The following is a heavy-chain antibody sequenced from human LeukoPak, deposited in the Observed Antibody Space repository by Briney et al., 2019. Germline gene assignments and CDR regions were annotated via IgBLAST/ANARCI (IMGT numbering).Heavy chain of an antibody. CDR3: ARDGGLVAGTDY. V-gene: IGHV3-74*01. CDR2: INSDGSST. CDR1: GFTFSSYW. J-gene: IGHJ4*02. Sequence: GGSLGLSCAASGFTFSSYWMHWVRQAPGKGLVWVSRINSDGSSTSYADSVKGRFTISRDNAKNTLYLQMNSLRAEDTAVYYCARDGGLVAGTDYWGQGTLVTVSS. D-gene: IGHD6-19*01.